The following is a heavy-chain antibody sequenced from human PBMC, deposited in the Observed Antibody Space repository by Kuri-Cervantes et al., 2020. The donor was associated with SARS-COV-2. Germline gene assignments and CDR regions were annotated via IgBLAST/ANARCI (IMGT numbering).Heavy chain of an antibody. CDR2: INHSGST. CDR1: GGSFSGYY. Sequence: GSLRLSCAVYGGSFSGYYWSWIRQPPGKGLEWIGEINHSGSTNYNPSLKSRVTISVDTSKNQFSLKLSSVTAADTAVYYCARVSGLWAAGKNTHGMDVWGQGTTVTVSS. J-gene: IGHJ6*01. CDR3: ARVSGLWAAGKNTHGMDV. V-gene: IGHV4-34*01. D-gene: IGHD6-13*01.